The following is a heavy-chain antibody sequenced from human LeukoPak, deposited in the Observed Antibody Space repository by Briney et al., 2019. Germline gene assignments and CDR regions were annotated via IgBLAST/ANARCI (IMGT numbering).Heavy chain of an antibody. CDR1: GGSISSYY. CDR2: IYYSGST. Sequence: SETLSLTCTVSGGSISSYYWSWIRQPPGKGLEWIGYIYYSGSTNYNPSLKSRVTISVDTSKNQFSLKLSSVTAADTAVYYCARGHYSSTSCPEFDYWGQGTLVTVSS. V-gene: IGHV4-59*12. D-gene: IGHD2-2*01. J-gene: IGHJ4*02. CDR3: ARGHYSSTSCPEFDY.